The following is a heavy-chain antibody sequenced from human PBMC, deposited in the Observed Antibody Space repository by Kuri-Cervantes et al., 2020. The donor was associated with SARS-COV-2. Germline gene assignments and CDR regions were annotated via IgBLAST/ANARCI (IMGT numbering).Heavy chain of an antibody. CDR1: GFTFSSYG. V-gene: IGHV3-33*01. CDR3: ARAFSNYVDWCDP. J-gene: IGHJ5*02. Sequence: GGSLRLSCAASGFTFSSYGMHWVRQAPGKGLEWVAGICYDGSNKYYADSVKGRFTISRDNSKNTLYLQMNSLRSEDTAVYYCARAFSNYVDWCDPWGQGTLVTVSS. D-gene: IGHD4-11*01. CDR2: ICYDGSNK.